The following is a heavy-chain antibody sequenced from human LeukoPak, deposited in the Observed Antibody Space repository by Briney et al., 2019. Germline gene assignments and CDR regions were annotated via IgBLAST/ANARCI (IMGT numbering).Heavy chain of an antibody. CDR2: IWYDGSNK. CDR1: GFTFSSYG. CDR3: ARVVKGTSIAARFPDY. J-gene: IGHJ4*02. D-gene: IGHD6-6*01. Sequence: PGGSLRLSCAASGFTFSSYGMHWVRQAPGKGLEWVAVIWYDGSNKYYADSVKGRFTISRDNSKNTLYLQMNSLRAEDTAVYYCARVVKGTSIAARFPDYWGQGTLVTVSS. V-gene: IGHV3-33*01.